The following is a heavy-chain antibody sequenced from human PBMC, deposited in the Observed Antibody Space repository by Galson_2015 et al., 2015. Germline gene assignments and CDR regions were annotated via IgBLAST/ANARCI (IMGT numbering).Heavy chain of an antibody. V-gene: IGHV3-23*01. CDR2: IVASGGDT. D-gene: IGHD2-2*01. CDR1: GFTFSNYA. Sequence: LRLSCAASGFTFSNYALSWVRQAPGKGLEWVSSIVASGGDTYYADSAKGRFTISRDNSRNTMYLQMNSLRAEDTAVYYCAKVGCSDTNCFNDNWGQGTLVIVSS. J-gene: IGHJ4*02. CDR3: AKVGCSDTNCFNDN.